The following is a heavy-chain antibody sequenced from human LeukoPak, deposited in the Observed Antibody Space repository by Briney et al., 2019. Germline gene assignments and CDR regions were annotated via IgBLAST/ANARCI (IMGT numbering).Heavy chain of an antibody. V-gene: IGHV3-53*04. J-gene: IGHJ6*02. CDR1: GFTVSSNY. D-gene: IGHD2-15*01. CDR3: ARYCSGGSCYRLGYYYYGMDV. CDR2: IYSGGST. Sequence: PGGSLRLSCAASGFTVSSNYMSWVRQAPGKGLEWVSVIYSGGSTYYADSVKGRFTISRHNSKNTLYLQMNSLRAEDTAVYYCARYCSGGSCYRLGYYYYGMDVWGQGTTVTVSS.